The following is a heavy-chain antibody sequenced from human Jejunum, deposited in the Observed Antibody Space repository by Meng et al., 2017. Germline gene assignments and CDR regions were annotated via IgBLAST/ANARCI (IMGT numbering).Heavy chain of an antibody. CDR1: GGSISSDDYY. J-gene: IGHJ4*02. CDR3: ARERGILVGNNYFDY. CDR2: INYSGDT. V-gene: IGHV4-30-4*01. D-gene: IGHD2-21*01. Sequence: QVQLQQWGAGLLKPSETLSLTCTVSGGSISSDDYYWSWIRQPPGKGLEWIGYINYSGDTSYSPSLKSRVTISFDTTNNQFSLKLTSVTDTDTAVYYCARERGILVGNNYFDYLGQGTLVTVSS.